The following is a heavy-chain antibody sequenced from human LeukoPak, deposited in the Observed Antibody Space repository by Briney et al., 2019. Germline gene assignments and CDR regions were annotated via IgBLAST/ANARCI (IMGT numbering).Heavy chain of an antibody. CDR2: ISGSGGST. V-gene: IGHV3-23*01. CDR1: GFTFSSYA. CDR3: AKGVVPAALFDY. J-gene: IGHJ4*02. Sequence: GGSLRLSCAASGFTFSSYAMSWVRQAPGKGLEWVSAISGSGGSTYYADSVKGRFTISRDNSKITLYLQMNSLGAEDTAVYYYAKGVVPAALFDYWGQGTLVTVSS. D-gene: IGHD2-2*01.